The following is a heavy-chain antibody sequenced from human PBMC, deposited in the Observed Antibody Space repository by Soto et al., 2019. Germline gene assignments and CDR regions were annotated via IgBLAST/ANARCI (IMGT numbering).Heavy chain of an antibody. J-gene: IGHJ5*02. V-gene: IGHV1-69*01. CDR3: ATDYYDSSGYYYWFDP. Sequence: VKVSCKASGGTFSSYAISWVRQAPGQGLEWMGGIIPIFGTANYAQKFQGRVTITADESTSTAYMELSSLRSEDTAVYYCATDYYDSSGYYYWFDPWGQGTLVTSPQ. CDR2: IIPIFGTA. CDR1: GGTFSSYA. D-gene: IGHD3-22*01.